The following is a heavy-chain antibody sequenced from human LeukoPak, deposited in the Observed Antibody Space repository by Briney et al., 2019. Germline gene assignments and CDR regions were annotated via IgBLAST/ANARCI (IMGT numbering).Heavy chain of an antibody. CDR1: GFTFGDYA. D-gene: IGHD4-17*01. CDR3: TRSLYGDYVFN. J-gene: IGHJ4*02. CDR2: IRSKAYGGTT. V-gene: IGHV3-49*03. Sequence: GEFLKISCTASGFTFGDYAMSWFRQAPGKGLEWVGFIRSKAYGGTTEYAASVKGRFTISRDDSKSIVYLQMNSLKTEDTAVYYCTRSLYGDYVFNWGQGTLVTVSS.